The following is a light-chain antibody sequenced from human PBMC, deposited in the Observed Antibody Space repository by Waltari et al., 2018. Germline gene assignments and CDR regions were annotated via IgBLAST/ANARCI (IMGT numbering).Light chain of an antibody. J-gene: IGKJ2*01. Sequence: DIHMTQSPSSLSASVGDRVTITCRASQSISNWLAWYQQKPGKAPILLIYKSSILKSVVPSRFSGSGSATQFTLTISSLQPGDFAPYYCQQYNTSSSFGQGTKLEIK. CDR1: QSISNW. CDR2: KSS. V-gene: IGKV1-5*03. CDR3: QQYNTSSS.